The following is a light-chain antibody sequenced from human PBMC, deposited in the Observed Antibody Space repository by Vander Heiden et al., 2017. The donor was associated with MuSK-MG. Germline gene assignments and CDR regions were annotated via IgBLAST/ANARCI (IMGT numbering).Light chain of an antibody. CDR1: QSVLYSSNNKNY. CDR2: WAS. V-gene: IGKV4-1*01. CDR3: QQYYSSPFISS. Sequence: DIVMTQSPDSLAVSLGERATINCKSSQSVLYSSNNKNYLAWYQQKPGQPPKLLIYWASTRESGVPDRFSGSGSGTDFTLTIRSLQAEDVAVYYCQQYYSSPFISSFAQATKPGI. J-gene: IGKJ2*03.